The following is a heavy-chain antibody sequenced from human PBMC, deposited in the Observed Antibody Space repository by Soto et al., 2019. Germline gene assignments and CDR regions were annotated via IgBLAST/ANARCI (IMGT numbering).Heavy chain of an antibody. D-gene: IGHD3-10*01. CDR3: ARDEGITMVRGVYDY. CDR2: IWYDGSNK. CDR1: GFTFSSYG. V-gene: IGHV3-33*01. J-gene: IGHJ4*02. Sequence: GGSLRLSCAASGFTFSSYGMHWVRQAPGKGLEWVAVIWYDGSNKYYADSVKGRFTISRDNSKNTLYLQMNSLRAEDTAVYYCARDEGITMVRGVYDYWGQGTLVTVSS.